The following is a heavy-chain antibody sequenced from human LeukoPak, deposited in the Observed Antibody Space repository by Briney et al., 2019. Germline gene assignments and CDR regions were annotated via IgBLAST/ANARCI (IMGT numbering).Heavy chain of an antibody. D-gene: IGHD1-26*01. V-gene: IGHV1-69*01. CDR2: IIPIFGTA. CDR1: GGTFSSYA. CDR3: ASPGIVGATNKADY. Sequence: SVKVSCKASGGTFSSYAISWVRQAPGQGLEWMGGIIPIFGTANYAQKFQGRVTITADESTSTAYMELSSLRPEDTAVYYCASPGIVGATNKADYWGQGTLVTVSS. J-gene: IGHJ4*02.